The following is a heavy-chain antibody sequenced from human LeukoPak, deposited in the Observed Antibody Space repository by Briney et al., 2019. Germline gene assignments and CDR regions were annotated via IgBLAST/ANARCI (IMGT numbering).Heavy chain of an antibody. D-gene: IGHD3-22*01. Sequence: SETLSLTCTVSGGSISSYYWSWTRQPPGKGLEWIGYIYYSGSTNYNPSLKSRVTISVDTSKNQFSLKLSSVTAADTAVYYCARDAREYYYDSSGLDAFDIWGQGTMVTVSS. CDR2: IYYSGST. CDR3: ARDAREYYYDSSGLDAFDI. V-gene: IGHV4-59*01. CDR1: GGSISSYY. J-gene: IGHJ3*02.